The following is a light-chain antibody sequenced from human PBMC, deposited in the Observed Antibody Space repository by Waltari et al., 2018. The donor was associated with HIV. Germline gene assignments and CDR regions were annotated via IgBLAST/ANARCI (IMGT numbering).Light chain of an antibody. J-gene: IGKJ3*01. CDR1: QGVSTY. Sequence: DIRLTQSPSSLSASVGDRVTITCRASQGVSTYLHWYQQKPGKAPKLLIYAASSLQSGVPSRFSGSGSGTEFTLTISSLQAEDVGTYYCQQSYNTPPFTFGPGTKVDIK. V-gene: IGKV1-39*01. CDR2: AAS. CDR3: QQSYNTPPFT.